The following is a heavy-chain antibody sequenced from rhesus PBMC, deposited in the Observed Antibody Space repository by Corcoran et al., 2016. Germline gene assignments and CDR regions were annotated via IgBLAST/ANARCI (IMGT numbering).Heavy chain of an antibody. V-gene: IGHV4S12*01. CDR3: ARDEYSGSYRFDV. CDR1: GGSIRGYYY. D-gene: IGHD6-25*01. J-gene: IGHJ5-1*01. CDR2: IHSKSKST. Sequence: QVQLQESGPGVVKPSETLSLTCAVPGGSIRGYYYWSWIRQPPGTGLEWIGSIHSKSKSTNYNPSLKSRVTMSKDTSKNQFSLKLSSVTATDTAVYYCARDEYSGSYRFDVWGPGVLVTVSS.